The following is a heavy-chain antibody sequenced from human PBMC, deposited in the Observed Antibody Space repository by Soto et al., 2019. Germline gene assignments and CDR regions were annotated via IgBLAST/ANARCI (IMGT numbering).Heavy chain of an antibody. CDR3: ARELAKVGGSAGFDY. CDR1: GDTFTANY. CDR2: INPKSGGT. Sequence: QVQLLQSGAEVKKPGASVKVSCKASGDTFTANYIHWVRQAPGQGFEWMGWINPKSGGTKYQQKFQGSVTMTSDTSLSTVYMTLTRLTSEDTAVYYCARELAKVGGSAGFDYGGHGTLVTVSS. V-gene: IGHV1-2*02. D-gene: IGHD1-26*01. J-gene: IGHJ4*01.